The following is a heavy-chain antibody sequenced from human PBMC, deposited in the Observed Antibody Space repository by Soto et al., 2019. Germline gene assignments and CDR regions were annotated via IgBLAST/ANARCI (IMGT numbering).Heavy chain of an antibody. V-gene: IGHV3-21*01. CDR2: ISFSSSSI. CDR3: AGGYGGNEVF. J-gene: IGHJ4*02. CDR1: GFSFSNYR. D-gene: IGHD4-17*01. Sequence: EVQLVESGGGLVKPGGSLRLSCAASGFSFSNYRMNWVRQAPGKGLEWVSSISFSSSSISYAESVKGRFTVSRDNAKNSLSLQMNSLRADDTAVYYCAGGYGGNEVFWGQGTPVTVSS.